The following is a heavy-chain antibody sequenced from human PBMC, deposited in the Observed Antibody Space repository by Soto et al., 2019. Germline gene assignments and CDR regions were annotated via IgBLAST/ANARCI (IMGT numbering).Heavy chain of an antibody. CDR3: ARVTGWPAVRDFDP. D-gene: IGHD2-21*02. CDR1: GGSISTNDYY. V-gene: IGHV4-30-4*01. Sequence: QVQLQESGPGLAKPSQTLSLTCTVSGGSISTNDYYWSWIRQPPGKALEWIGYVHYRGNTYYNPSLMSRVSLSVDTSTNQFSLKVTSVTAADTGVYYCARVTGWPAVRDFDPWGQGTLFTVSS. CDR2: VHYRGNT. J-gene: IGHJ5*02.